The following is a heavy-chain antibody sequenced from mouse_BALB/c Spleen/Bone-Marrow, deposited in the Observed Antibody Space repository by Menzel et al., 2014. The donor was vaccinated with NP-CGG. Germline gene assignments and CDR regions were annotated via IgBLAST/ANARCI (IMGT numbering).Heavy chain of an antibody. Sequence: EVQVVESGAEPVKPGASVKLSCTASGCNIKDTYMHWVKQRPEQGLEWIGRIDPANGNTKYDPKFQGKATITADTSSNTAYLQFSSLTSEDTAVYYCASYRYGWYFDVWGAGTTVTVSS. CDR2: IDPANGNT. CDR3: ASYRYGWYFDV. CDR1: GCNIKDTY. J-gene: IGHJ1*01. D-gene: IGHD2-14*01. V-gene: IGHV14-3*02.